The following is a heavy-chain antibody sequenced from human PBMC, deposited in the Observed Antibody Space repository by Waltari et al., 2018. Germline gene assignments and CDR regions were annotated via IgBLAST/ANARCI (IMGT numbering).Heavy chain of an antibody. J-gene: IGHJ4*02. CDR2: INHNSGGT. CDR1: GYTFTGYY. V-gene: IGHV1-2*02. Sequence: QVQLVQSGAEVKKPGASVKVSCKASGYTFTGYYMHWVRQAPGQGLEWMGWINHNSGGTNYAQKFQGRVTMTRDTSISTAYMELSRLRSDDTAVYYCARESIAQYYFDYWGQGTLVTVSS. D-gene: IGHD6-6*01. CDR3: ARESIAQYYFDY.